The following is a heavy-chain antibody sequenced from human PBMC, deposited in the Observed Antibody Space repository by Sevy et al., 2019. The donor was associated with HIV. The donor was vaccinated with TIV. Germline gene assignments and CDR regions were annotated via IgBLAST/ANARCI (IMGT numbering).Heavy chain of an antibody. CDR3: ARDMAYGSGSIVYDY. Sequence: GGSLRLSCAASGFVFSSYTMNWVRQSPGKGLEWVSSISSSSRYILYADSVKGRFTISRDNARNSLYLQMNSLRAEDTAVYYCARDMAYGSGSIVYDYWGQGTLVTVSS. CDR2: ISSSSRYI. V-gene: IGHV3-21*01. J-gene: IGHJ4*02. D-gene: IGHD3-10*01. CDR1: GFVFSSYT.